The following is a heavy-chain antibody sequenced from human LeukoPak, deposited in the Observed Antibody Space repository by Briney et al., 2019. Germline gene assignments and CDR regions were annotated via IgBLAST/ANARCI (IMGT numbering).Heavy chain of an antibody. J-gene: IGHJ3*02. CDR3: AKGYFDWLLSAFDI. V-gene: IGHV3-9*01. CDR2: ISWNSGSI. CDR1: GFTFSSYA. D-gene: IGHD3-9*01. Sequence: GGSLRLSCAASGFTFSSYAMSWVRQAPGKGLEWVSGISWNSGSIGYADSVKGRFTISRDNAKNSLYLQMNSLRAEDTALYYCAKGYFDWLLSAFDIWGQGTMVTVSS.